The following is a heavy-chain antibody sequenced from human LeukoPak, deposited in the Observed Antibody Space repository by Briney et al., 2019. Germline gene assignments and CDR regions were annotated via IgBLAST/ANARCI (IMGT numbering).Heavy chain of an antibody. V-gene: IGHV1-69*05. CDR1: GGTFSSYA. CDR3: ARVDCSTSCYRSWFDP. J-gene: IGHJ5*02. D-gene: IGHD2-2*01. Sequence: SVKVSCKASGGTFSSYAISWVRQAPGQGLEWMGRIIPIFGTANYAQKFQGRVTITTDESTSTAYMELSSLRSEDTAVYYCARVDCSTSCYRSWFDPWGQGTLVTVSS. CDR2: IIPIFGTA.